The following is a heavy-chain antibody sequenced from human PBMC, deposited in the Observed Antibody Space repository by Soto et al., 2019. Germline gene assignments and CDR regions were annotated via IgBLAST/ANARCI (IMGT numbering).Heavy chain of an antibody. J-gene: IGHJ4*02. Sequence: QVQLQQWGAGLLKPSETLSLTCAVYGGSFSGYYWSWIRQPPGKGLEWIGEINHSGSTNYNPSLKSRVTISIDKSKNQFSLKLTSVTAADTAVYYCARDQGHGFDCWGQGTLVTVSS. CDR2: INHSGST. CDR3: ARDQGHGFDC. V-gene: IGHV4-34*01. CDR1: GGSFSGYY.